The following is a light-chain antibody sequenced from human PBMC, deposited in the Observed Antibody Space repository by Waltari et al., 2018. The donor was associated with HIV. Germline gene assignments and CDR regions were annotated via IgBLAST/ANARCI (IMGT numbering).Light chain of an antibody. V-gene: IGKV4-1*01. CDR1: RTLLYSSNNKNY. Sequence: DIVLTQSPDSLVVSLGERATINCKSSRTLLYSSNNKNYLAWYQLKPGQTPKLLFYWAFTRESGVPDRFTASGSRTDFALTITNLQAEDVAVYYCQQYFFPPRFTFGQGTRLQI. CDR2: WAF. CDR3: QQYFFPPRFT. J-gene: IGKJ2*01.